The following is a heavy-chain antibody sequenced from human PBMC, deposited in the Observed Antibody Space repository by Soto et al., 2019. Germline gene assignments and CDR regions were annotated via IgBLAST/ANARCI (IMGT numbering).Heavy chain of an antibody. CDR1: AESFSGYY. CDR3: ARGRGYYQPTVTTYNWFDP. D-gene: IGHD2-2*01. J-gene: IGHJ5*02. CDR2: INHPGIT. Sequence: QLQQWGAGLLKPSETLSLTCAVNAESFSGYYWSWIRQPPDKGLEWLGEINHPGITNYIPSLKSRVTISVDTSKNRFSLKLSSVTAADTAVYYCARGRGYYQPTVTTYNWFDPWGQGTLVTVSS. V-gene: IGHV4-34*01.